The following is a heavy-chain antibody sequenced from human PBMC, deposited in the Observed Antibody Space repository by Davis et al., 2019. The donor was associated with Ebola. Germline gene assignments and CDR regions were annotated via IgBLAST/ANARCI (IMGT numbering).Heavy chain of an antibody. V-gene: IGHV1-46*01. CDR3: ARDYQGIVSRIVGAEPTGY. CDR1: GYTFTSYY. CDR2: INPSGGST. Sequence: AASVKVSCKASGYTFTSYYLHWVRQAPGQGLEWMGIINPSGGSTSYGPKFQGRVTMTRDTSTSKVYMELSSLRSEDTAVYYCARDYQGIVSRIVGAEPTGYWGQGTLVTVAS. D-gene: IGHD1-26*01. J-gene: IGHJ4*02.